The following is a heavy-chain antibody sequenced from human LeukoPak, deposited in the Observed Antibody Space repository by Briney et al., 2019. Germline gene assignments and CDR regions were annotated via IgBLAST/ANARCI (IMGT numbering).Heavy chain of an antibody. D-gene: IGHD2-2*01. J-gene: IGHJ5*02. CDR2: IYGGDSET. Sequence: RGETLKSACKASGYNVANCWIGWVRQMPGKSLEGMGVIYGGDSETRYRPSFQGQVTISADKSISTAYLHWNGLKASDTAMYYCALGSITCCGSNWLDPWGQGTLVTVSS. CDR3: ALGSITCCGSNWLDP. CDR1: GYNVANCW. V-gene: IGHV5-51*01.